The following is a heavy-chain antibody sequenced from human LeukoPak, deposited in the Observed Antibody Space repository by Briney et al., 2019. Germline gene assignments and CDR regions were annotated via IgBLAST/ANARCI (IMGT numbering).Heavy chain of an antibody. V-gene: IGHV4-59*08. J-gene: IGHJ5*02. D-gene: IGHD3-22*01. Sequence: PSETLSLTCTVSGGSISSYYWSWIRQPPGKGLGWIGYIYYSGSTNYNPSLKSRVTISVDTSKNQFSLKLSSVTAADTAVYYCASTPYYYDSSGYSRAFDPWGQGTLVTVSS. CDR1: GGSISSYY. CDR2: IYYSGST. CDR3: ASTPYYYDSSGYSRAFDP.